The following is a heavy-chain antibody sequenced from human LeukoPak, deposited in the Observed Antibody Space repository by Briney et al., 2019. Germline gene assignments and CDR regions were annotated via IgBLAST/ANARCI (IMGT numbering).Heavy chain of an antibody. V-gene: IGHV1-69*05. CDR2: IIPIFGTA. CDR3: ARTDIVVVPAAIRVNWFDP. Sequence: SVKVSCKASGGTFSSYAISWVRQAPGQGLEWMGGIIPIFGTANYAQRFQGRVTITTDESTSTAYMELSSLRSEDTAVYYCARTDIVVVPAAIRVNWFDPWGQGTLVTVSS. CDR1: GGTFSSYA. J-gene: IGHJ5*02. D-gene: IGHD2-2*01.